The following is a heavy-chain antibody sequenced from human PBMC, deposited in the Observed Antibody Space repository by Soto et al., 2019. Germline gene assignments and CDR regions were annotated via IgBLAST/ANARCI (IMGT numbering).Heavy chain of an antibody. CDR1: GYSFTSYW. D-gene: IGHD6-6*01. CDR3: ARRPEYSSSVYFDY. CDR2: IYPADSDT. Sequence: PGESLKISCKGSGYSFTSYWIGWVRQMPGKGLEWVGIIYPADSDTRYSPSFQGQVTISVDKSISTAYLQWSSLKASDSAMYYCARRPEYSSSVYFDYWGQGTLVTVSS. J-gene: IGHJ4*02. V-gene: IGHV5-51*01.